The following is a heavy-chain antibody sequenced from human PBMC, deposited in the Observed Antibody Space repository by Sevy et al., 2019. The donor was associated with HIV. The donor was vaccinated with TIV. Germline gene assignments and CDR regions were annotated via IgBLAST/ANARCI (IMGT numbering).Heavy chain of an antibody. V-gene: IGHV3-74*01. J-gene: IGHJ4*02. Sequence: GGSLRLSCAASGFTFGNYWMHWVRQAPGKGLVWISRINNDGSNTNYADSVKGRFTISRDNAKHSLYLQMNSLRAEDTAVYYCVREGLGGFSYSLDCWGQGTLVTVSS. CDR1: GFTFGNYW. CDR2: INNDGSNT. D-gene: IGHD5-18*01. CDR3: VREGLGGFSYSLDC.